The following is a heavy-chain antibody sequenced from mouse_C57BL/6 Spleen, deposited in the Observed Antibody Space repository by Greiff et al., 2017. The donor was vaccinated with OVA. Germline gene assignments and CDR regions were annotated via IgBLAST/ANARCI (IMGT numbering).Heavy chain of an antibody. J-gene: IGHJ2*01. V-gene: IGHV5-16*01. CDR2: INYDGSST. Sequence: EVKLVESEGGLVQPGSSMKLSCTASGFTFSDYYMAWVRQVPEKGLEWVANINYDGSSTYYLDSLKSRFIISRDNAKNILYLQMSSLKSEDTATYYCAREKSGFDDWGQGTTLTVSS. CDR1: GFTFSDYY. CDR3: AREKSGFDD.